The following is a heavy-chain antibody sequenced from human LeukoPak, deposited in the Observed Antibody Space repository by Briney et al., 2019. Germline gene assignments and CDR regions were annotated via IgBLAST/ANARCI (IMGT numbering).Heavy chain of an antibody. Sequence: TLSLTCAVYGGSFSGYYWSWIRQPPGKGLEWIGEINHSGSTNYNPSLKSRVTISVDTSKNQFSLKLSSVTAADTAVYYCARGPNSSGQNWFDPWGQGTLVTVSS. CDR2: INHSGST. CDR1: GGSFSGYY. CDR3: ARGPNSSGQNWFDP. V-gene: IGHV4-34*09. D-gene: IGHD3-22*01. J-gene: IGHJ5*02.